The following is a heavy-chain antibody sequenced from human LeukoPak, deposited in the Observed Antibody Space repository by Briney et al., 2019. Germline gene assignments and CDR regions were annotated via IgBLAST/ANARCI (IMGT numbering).Heavy chain of an antibody. J-gene: IGHJ4*02. Sequence: GGSLRLSCAASGFTFSSYVMNWVRQAPGKGLEWVSYISSSGNNIYYADSVKGRFTISRDNAKKSLYLQMNSLRAEDTAVYYCATDSSGWFDYWGQGALVTVSS. CDR1: GFTFSSYV. CDR3: ATDSSGWFDY. V-gene: IGHV3-48*03. D-gene: IGHD6-19*01. CDR2: ISSSGNNI.